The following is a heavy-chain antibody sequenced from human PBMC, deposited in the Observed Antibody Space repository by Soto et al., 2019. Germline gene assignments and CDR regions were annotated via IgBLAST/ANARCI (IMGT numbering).Heavy chain of an antibody. CDR1: GFTFSSYS. CDR3: ARVVYYDILTGPSPKDDYDTDV. CDR2: ISSSSSTI. V-gene: IGHV3-48*02. D-gene: IGHD3-9*01. Sequence: GGSLRLSCAASGFTFSSYSMNWVRQAPGKGLEWVSYISSSSSTIYYADSVKGRFTISRDNAKNSLYLQMNSLRDEDTAVYYCARVVYYDILTGPSPKDDYDTDVWRQGTPVTVSS. J-gene: IGHJ6*02.